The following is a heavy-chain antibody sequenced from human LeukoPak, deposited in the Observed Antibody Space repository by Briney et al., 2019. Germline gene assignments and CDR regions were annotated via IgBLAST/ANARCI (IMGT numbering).Heavy chain of an antibody. V-gene: IGHV3-13*04. J-gene: IGHJ4*02. CDR1: GFTFSSYD. Sequence: GGSLRLSCAASGFTFSSYDMHWFRQATGKGLKWVSVIGTSGDTYYAGSVKGRFTISRENAKNSLYLQMNSLTAGDTAVYFCSRVGSSGWPNYFDSWGQGTLVTVSS. CDR2: IGTSGDT. CDR3: SRVGSSGWPNYFDS. D-gene: IGHD6-19*01.